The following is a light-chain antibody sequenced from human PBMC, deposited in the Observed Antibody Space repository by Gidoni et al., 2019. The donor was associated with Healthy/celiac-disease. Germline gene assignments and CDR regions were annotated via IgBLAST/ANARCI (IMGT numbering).Light chain of an antibody. V-gene: IGKV1-27*01. CDR3: QKYNS. CDR2: AAS. Sequence: DMQMTQSPSSLSASVGDRVTITCRASQGISNYLAWYQQKPGKVPKLLIYAASTLQSGVPSRFSGSGSGTDFTLTISSLQPEDVATYYCQKYNSFGPGTKVEIK. CDR1: QGISNY. J-gene: IGKJ3*01.